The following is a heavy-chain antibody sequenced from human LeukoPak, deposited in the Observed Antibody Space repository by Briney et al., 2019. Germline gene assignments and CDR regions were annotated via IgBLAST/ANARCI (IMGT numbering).Heavy chain of an antibody. CDR1: GFTFSSYW. D-gene: IGHD1-7*01. Sequence: PGGSLRLSCVVSGFTFSSYWMNWVRQAPGKGLEWVANIHEDGSDKYYVDSVKGRFTISRDNPKRSLYLQMNSLRAEDTAVYYCARRTFPNDAFDIWGQGTMVTVSS. J-gene: IGHJ3*02. CDR2: IHEDGSDK. V-gene: IGHV3-7*02. CDR3: ARRTFPNDAFDI.